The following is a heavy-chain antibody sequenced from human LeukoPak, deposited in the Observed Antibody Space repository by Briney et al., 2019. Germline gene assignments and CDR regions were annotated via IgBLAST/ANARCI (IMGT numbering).Heavy chain of an antibody. V-gene: IGHV3-48*03. Sequence: GGSLRLSCIASGFNFNTYEMNWVRQAPGRGREGVSYICGRGTTKYYADSVKGRFTISRDSAENSLYLQMNVLRAEDTAVYYCARDLYFYGSGNFVPGLPDYWGQGTLVTVSS. D-gene: IGHD3-10*01. CDR1: GFNFNTYE. CDR2: ICGRGTTK. CDR3: ARDLYFYGSGNFVPGLPDY. J-gene: IGHJ4*02.